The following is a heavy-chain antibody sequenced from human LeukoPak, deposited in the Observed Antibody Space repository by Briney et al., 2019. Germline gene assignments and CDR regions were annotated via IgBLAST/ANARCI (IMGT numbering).Heavy chain of an antibody. D-gene: IGHD2-21*02. J-gene: IGHJ3*02. CDR2: IIPIFGTA. CDR1: GGTLSSYA. V-gene: IGHV1-69*13. Sequence: SVKVSCKASGGTLSSYAISWVRQAPGQGLEWMGGIIPIFGTANYAQKFQGRVTITADESTSTAYMELSSLRSEDTAVYYCAVVTAISNAFDIWGQGTMVTVSS. CDR3: AVVTAISNAFDI.